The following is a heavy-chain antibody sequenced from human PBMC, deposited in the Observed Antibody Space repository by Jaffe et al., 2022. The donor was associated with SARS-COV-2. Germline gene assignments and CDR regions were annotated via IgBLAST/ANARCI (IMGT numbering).Heavy chain of an antibody. J-gene: IGHJ4*02. CDR1: GGSISSNGYY. V-gene: IGHV4-39*01. CDR2: IYFSGTT. CDR3: ARTGLGWYNFDC. Sequence: QLQLQESGPGLVKPSETLSLTCTVSGGSISSNGYYWGWIRQPPGRGLEWIGSIYFSGTTYHNPSLKSRVTISVDTSKNQFSLQLSSVTAADTAVYYCARTGLGWYNFDCWGQGTLVTVSS. D-gene: IGHD6-19*01.